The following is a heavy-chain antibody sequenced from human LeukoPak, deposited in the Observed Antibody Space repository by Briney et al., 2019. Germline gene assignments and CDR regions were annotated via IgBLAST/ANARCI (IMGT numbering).Heavy chain of an antibody. D-gene: IGHD1-26*01. CDR2: FDPEDGET. V-gene: IGHV1-24*01. J-gene: IGHJ6*02. Sequence: ASVKVSCKVSGYTLTELSMHWVRQAPGKGLEWMGGFDPEDGETIYAQKFQGRVTMTEDTSTDTAYMELSSLRSEDTAVYYCATFPISGSYWYYYGMDVWGQGTTVTVSS. CDR1: GYTLTELS. CDR3: ATFPISGSYWYYYGMDV.